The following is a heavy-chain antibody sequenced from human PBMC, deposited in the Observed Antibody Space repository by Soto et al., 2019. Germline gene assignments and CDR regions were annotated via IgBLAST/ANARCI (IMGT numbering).Heavy chain of an antibody. CDR2: ISGSGRST. CDR1: GFTFDNYA. Sequence: PGGSLRLSCSASGFTFDNYAMSWVRQAPGQGLEWVSAISGSGRSTYYADSVRGRFTISRDNSKNTVSLQMNSLRAEDTARYYCAKRGRGNSESWGQGTLVTVSS. CDR3: AKRGRGNSES. J-gene: IGHJ5*02. D-gene: IGHD2-21*02. V-gene: IGHV3-23*01.